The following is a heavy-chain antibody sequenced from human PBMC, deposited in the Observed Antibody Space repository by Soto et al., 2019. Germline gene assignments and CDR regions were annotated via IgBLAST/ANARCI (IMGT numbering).Heavy chain of an antibody. CDR2: FDPEDGET. D-gene: IGHD5-12*01. CDR1: GYTLTELS. CDR3: ARDRGYSGYGDY. Sequence: ASVKVSCKVSGYTLTELSMHWVRQAPGKGLEWMGGFDPEDGETIYAQKLQGRVTMTTDTSTSTAYMELRSLRSDDTAVYYCARDRGYSGYGDYWGQGTLVTVSS. J-gene: IGHJ4*02. V-gene: IGHV1-24*01.